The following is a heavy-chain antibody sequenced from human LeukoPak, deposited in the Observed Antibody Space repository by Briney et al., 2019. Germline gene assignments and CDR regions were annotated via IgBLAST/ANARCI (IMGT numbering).Heavy chain of an antibody. CDR2: ISSSSSYI. V-gene: IGHV3-21*01. D-gene: IGHD2-15*01. CDR1: GFTFSSYS. CDR3: ARVRCYIVVGVCEGPDV. J-gene: IGHJ6*04. Sequence: GGSLRLSCAASGFTFSSYSMNWVRQAPGKGLEWVSSISSSSSYIYYADSVKGRFTISRDNAKNSLYLQMNSLRAEDTAVYYCARVRCYIVVGVCEGPDVWGKGTTVTVSS.